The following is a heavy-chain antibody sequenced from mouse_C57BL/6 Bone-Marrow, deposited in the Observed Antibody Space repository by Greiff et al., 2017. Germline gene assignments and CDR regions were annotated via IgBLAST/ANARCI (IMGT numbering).Heavy chain of an antibody. CDR2: IYPRDGST. V-gene: IGHV1-85*01. J-gene: IGHJ1*03. Sequence: QVQLQQSGPELVKPGASVKLSCKASGYTFTSYDINWVKQRPGQGLEWIGWIYPRDGSTKYTEKFKGKATLTVDTSSSTAYMELLSLTSEDSAVYFCARDYGSSYWYFDVWGTGTTVTVSS. CDR1: GYTFTSYD. D-gene: IGHD1-1*01. CDR3: ARDYGSSYWYFDV.